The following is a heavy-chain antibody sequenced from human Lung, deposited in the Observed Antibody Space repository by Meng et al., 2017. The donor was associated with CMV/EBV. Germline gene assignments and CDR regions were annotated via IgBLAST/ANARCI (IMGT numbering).Heavy chain of an antibody. J-gene: IGHJ4*02. CDR2: IYYSGST. CDR1: GGSISSYH. D-gene: IGHD5-12*01. V-gene: IGHV4-59*01. Sequence: LXXTVSGGSISSYHWSWIRQPPGKGLEWIGYIYYSGSTNYNPSLKSRVTISVDTSKNQFSLKLSSVTAADTAVYYCAREREDIVATGYFDYWGQGTLVTVSS. CDR3: AREREDIVATGYFDY.